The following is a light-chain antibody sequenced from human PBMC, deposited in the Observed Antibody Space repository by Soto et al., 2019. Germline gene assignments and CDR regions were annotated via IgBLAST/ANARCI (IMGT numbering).Light chain of an antibody. CDR2: EVS. CDR1: SSDVGGYDF. Sequence: QSVLTQPRSVSGSPGQSVTISCTGTSSDVGGYDFVSCYQQHPGKAPNLMIYEVSNRPSGVSNRFAGSKSGNTASLTISGLQAEDEADYYCSSYTSSSLYVFGTGTKVTVL. CDR3: SSYTSSSLYV. J-gene: IGLJ1*01. V-gene: IGLV2-14*01.